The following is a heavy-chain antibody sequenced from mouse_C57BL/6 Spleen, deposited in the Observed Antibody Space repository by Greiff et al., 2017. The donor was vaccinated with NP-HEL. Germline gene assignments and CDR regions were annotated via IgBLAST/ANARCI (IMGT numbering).Heavy chain of an antibody. V-gene: IGHV1-59*01. D-gene: IGHD1-1*01. CDR2: IDPSDSYT. CDR3: ARYGSSRFAY. Sequence: QVQLQQSGAELVRPGTSVKLSCKASGYTFTSYWMHRVKQRPGQGLEWIGVIDPSDSYTNYNQKFKGKATLTVDTSSSTAYMQLSSLTSEDSAVYYCARYGSSRFAYWGQGTLVTVSA. CDR1: GYTFTSYW. J-gene: IGHJ3*01.